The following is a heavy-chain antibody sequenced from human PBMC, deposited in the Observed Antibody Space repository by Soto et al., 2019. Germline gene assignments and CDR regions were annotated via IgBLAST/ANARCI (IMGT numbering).Heavy chain of an antibody. D-gene: IGHD6-13*01. V-gene: IGHV3-74*01. Sequence: GALILSRAGSVSTFNMYWMHWVRQAPGKGPVWVARIYNDGTYADYADSVKGRFTISRDNAKDTLYLQMNDLRAEDSALYHCTRGPRATSAGTSAHWGQGTLVTVSS. CDR3: TRGPRATSAGTSAH. CDR1: VSTFNMYW. J-gene: IGHJ4*02. CDR2: IYNDGTYA.